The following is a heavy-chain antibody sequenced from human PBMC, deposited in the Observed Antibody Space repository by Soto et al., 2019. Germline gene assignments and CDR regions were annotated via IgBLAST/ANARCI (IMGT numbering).Heavy chain of an antibody. CDR2: IYWDNDK. Sequence: QITLKESGPTLVKPTQTLTLTCTFSGFSLSTDGVGVNWIRQPPGKALEWLALIYWDNDKYYNPSLKNRLSITKDNSNNQVVLTMANRDRVDSATYFCAHSCIEQQVECDYWGSGTMVTVS. CDR1: GFSLSTDGVG. J-gene: IGHJ4*02. CDR3: AHSCIEQQVECDY. D-gene: IGHD6-13*01. V-gene: IGHV2-5*02.